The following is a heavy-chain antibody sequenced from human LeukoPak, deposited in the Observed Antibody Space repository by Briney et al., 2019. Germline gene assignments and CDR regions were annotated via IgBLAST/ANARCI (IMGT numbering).Heavy chain of an antibody. Sequence: GGCLRLSCVASGFTFSSYAMSGVRQAPGKGREWVSTVSASGSTSYYAESVKGRFTISRDNSRDTLSLQMNLLRAQDMTVYYCAKSRGIYCRSSTCSFDSWGPGILVTVSS. D-gene: IGHD2-2*01. J-gene: IGHJ4*02. V-gene: IGHV3-23*01. CDR3: AKSRGIYCRSSTCSFDS. CDR2: VSASGSTS. CDR1: GFTFSSYA.